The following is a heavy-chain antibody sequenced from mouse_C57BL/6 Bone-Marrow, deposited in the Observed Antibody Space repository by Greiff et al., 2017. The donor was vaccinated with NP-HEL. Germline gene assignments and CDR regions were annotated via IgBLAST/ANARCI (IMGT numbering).Heavy chain of an antibody. Sequence: QVQLQQSGAELVRPGASVKLSCKASGYTFTDYEMHWVKQTPVHGLEWIGAIDPDTGGTAYNQKFKGKAILTADKSSSTAYMELRSLTSEDSAVYYCTRLLWDAMDYWGQGTSVTVSS. CDR2: IDPDTGGT. V-gene: IGHV1-15*01. CDR1: GYTFTDYE. J-gene: IGHJ4*01. D-gene: IGHD2-1*01. CDR3: TRLLWDAMDY.